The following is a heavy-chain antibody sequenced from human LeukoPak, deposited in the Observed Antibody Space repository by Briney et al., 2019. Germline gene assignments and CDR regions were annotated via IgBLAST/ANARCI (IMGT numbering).Heavy chain of an antibody. CDR3: ARGAKEGSWTRSFDP. CDR2: ISDSGDT. J-gene: IGHJ5*02. D-gene: IGHD3/OR15-3a*01. Sequence: PSETLSLTCTLSGGSLTSRYWGWIRQPPGKGLEWIGSISDSGDTNYNPALKSRITISVDTSKNQFSLKLNSVTAADTAVYYCARGAKEGSWTRSFDPWGQGILSPSPQ. V-gene: IGHV4-59*11. CDR1: GGSLTSRY.